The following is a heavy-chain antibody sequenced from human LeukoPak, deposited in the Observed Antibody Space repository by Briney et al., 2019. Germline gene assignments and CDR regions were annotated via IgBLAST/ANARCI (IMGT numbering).Heavy chain of an antibody. CDR1: GGTFSSYA. V-gene: IGHV1-8*02. CDR2: MNPNSGNT. Sequence: EASVKVSCKASGGTFSSYAISWVRQAPGQGLEWMGWMNPNSGNTGYAQKFQGRVTMTRNTSISTAYTELSSLRSEDTAVYYCARGGGAVARGTAVYYYYYMDVWGKGTTVTISS. CDR3: ARGGGAVARGTAVYYYYYMDV. D-gene: IGHD6-19*01. J-gene: IGHJ6*03.